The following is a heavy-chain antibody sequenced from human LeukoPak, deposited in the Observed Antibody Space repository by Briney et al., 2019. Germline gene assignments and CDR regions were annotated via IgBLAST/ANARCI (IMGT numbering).Heavy chain of an antibody. CDR1: GFTFNNAW. CDR2: IKTKTDGGPT. V-gene: IGHV3-15*01. CDR3: TTDIWTFRGLDY. Sequence: AGGSLRLSCAASGFTFNNAWMNWVRPAPGKGLEWIGHIKTKTDGGPTDYAAPVKGRFTISRDDSKNTVYLQMNSLKTEDTAVYYCTTDIWTFRGLDYWGQGTLVTVSS. D-gene: IGHD3/OR15-3a*01. J-gene: IGHJ4*02.